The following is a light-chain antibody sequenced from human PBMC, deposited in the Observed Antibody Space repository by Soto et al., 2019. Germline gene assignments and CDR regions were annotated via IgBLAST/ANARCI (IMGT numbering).Light chain of an antibody. Sequence: QSALTRPASVSGSPGQSITISCTGTTRDVGGYNYVSWYQQHPGKTPKLMIYDVTNRPSGVSNRFSGSKSGNTASLTISGLQAEDEADYYCSSYTSSSTPVVFGGGTKVTVL. CDR3: SSYTSSSTPVV. CDR1: TRDVGGYNY. V-gene: IGLV2-14*03. J-gene: IGLJ2*01. CDR2: DVT.